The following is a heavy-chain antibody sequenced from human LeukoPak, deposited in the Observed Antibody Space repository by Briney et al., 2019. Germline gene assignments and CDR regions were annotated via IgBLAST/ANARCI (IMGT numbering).Heavy chain of an antibody. D-gene: IGHD7-27*01. Sequence: GGSLRLSCAASGFTFSSYEMNWVRQAPGKGLEWVSSISSSSSYIYYADSVKGRFTISRDNAKNSLYLQMNSLRAEDTAVYYCARDTRLGNYMDVWGKGTTVTVSS. CDR1: GFTFSSYE. V-gene: IGHV3-21*01. CDR2: ISSSSSYI. J-gene: IGHJ6*03. CDR3: ARDTRLGNYMDV.